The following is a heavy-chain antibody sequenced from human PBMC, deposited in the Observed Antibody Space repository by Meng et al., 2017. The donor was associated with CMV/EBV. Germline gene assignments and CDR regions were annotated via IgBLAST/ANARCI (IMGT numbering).Heavy chain of an antibody. D-gene: IGHD6-6*01. V-gene: IGHV4-59*01. J-gene: IGHJ4*02. CDR1: GSSISSYY. Sequence: SETLSLTCTVSGSSISSYYWSWIRQPPGKGLEWIGYIYYSGSTNYNPSLKSRVTISVDTSKNQFSLKLSSVTAADTAVYYCARGGSSSSETFDYWGQGTLVTVSS. CDR2: IYYSGST. CDR3: ARGGSSSSETFDY.